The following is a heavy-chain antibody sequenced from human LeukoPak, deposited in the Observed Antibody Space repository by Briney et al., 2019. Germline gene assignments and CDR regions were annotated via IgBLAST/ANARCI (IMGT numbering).Heavy chain of an antibody. Sequence: GGSLRLSCAASRFTFSSYGMHWVRQAPGKGLDGVAFIPYDGNNKYYADSVKGRFTISRDNSKNTLYLQMNSLRAEDTAVYYCVKDGDDSGSYLVYWGQGTLVTVSS. V-gene: IGHV3-30*02. CDR2: IPYDGNNK. CDR3: VKDGDDSGSYLVY. J-gene: IGHJ4*02. D-gene: IGHD1-26*01. CDR1: RFTFSSYG.